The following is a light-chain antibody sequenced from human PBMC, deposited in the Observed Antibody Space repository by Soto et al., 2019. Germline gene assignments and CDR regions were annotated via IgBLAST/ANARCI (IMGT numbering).Light chain of an antibody. Sequence: QSVPTQPASVSGSPGPSITISCTGNSRDIGNYNYVSWYQHHPGKAPKLMIYEVTSRPSGVSDRFSGSKSGMTASLTISGLQPEDEADYFCASYRSANTLVVFGTGTKVTVL. J-gene: IGLJ1*01. CDR1: SRDIGNYNY. CDR2: EVT. CDR3: ASYRSANTLVV. V-gene: IGLV2-14*01.